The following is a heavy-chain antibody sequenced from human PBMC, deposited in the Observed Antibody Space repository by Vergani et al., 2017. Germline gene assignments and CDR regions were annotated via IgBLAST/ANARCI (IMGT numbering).Heavy chain of an antibody. J-gene: IGHJ4*02. CDR3: AKGGGSSWSFDY. D-gene: IGHD6-13*01. Sequence: EVQLLESGGGLVQPGGSLRLSCAASGFTFSSYAMSWVRQAPGKGLEWVSAISGSGGSTYYADSVKGRFTISRDNSKNTLYLQMNSLRAEETAVYYCAKGGGSSWSFDYWGQGTLVTVSS. CDR2: ISGSGGST. V-gene: IGHV3-23*01. CDR1: GFTFSSYA.